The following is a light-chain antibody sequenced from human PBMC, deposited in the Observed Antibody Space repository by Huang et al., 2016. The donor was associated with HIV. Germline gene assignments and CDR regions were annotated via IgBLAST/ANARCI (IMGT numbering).Light chain of an antibody. CDR2: GAS. J-gene: IGKJ3*01. Sequence: IVLTQSPGTLSLSPGERATLSCRASQSVGIYLAWYQQKPGQAPRLLIYGASTRGTCIPDRFSGGGSGTDFTLSISRLEPEDFAVYYCQQYERPPDTFGPGTKVNIK. CDR3: QQYERPPDT. CDR1: QSVGIY. V-gene: IGKV3-20*01.